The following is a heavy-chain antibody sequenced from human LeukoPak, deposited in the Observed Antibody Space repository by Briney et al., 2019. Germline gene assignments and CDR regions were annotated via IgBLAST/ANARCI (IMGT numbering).Heavy chain of an antibody. D-gene: IGHD6-13*01. CDR3: ARVAAAGTGTIDY. CDR2: INHSGST. J-gene: IGHJ4*02. CDR1: GGSFSGYY. V-gene: IGHV4-34*01. Sequence: PSETLSLTCAVYGGSFSGYYWSWIRQPPGKGLEWIGEINHSGSTNYNPSLKSRVTISVDTSKNQFSLKLSSVTAADTAVYYCARVAAAGTGTIDYWGQGTLVTVSS.